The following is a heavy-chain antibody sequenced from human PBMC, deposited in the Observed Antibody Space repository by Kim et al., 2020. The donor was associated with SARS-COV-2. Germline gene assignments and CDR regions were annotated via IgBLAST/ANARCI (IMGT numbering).Heavy chain of an antibody. J-gene: IGHJ5*02. D-gene: IGHD2-2*01. CDR3: AKDQDSADQLPEVWDWFDP. V-gene: IGHV3-23*01. Sequence: GGSLRLSCAASGFTFSSYAMSWVRQAPGKGLEWVSAISGSGGSTYYADSVKGRFTISRDNSKNTLYLQMNSLRAEDTAVYYCAKDQDSADQLPEVWDWFDPWGQGTLVTVSS. CDR1: GFTFSSYA. CDR2: ISGSGGST.